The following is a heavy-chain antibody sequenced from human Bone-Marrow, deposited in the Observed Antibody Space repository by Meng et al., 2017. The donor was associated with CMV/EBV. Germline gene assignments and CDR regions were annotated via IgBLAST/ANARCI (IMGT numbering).Heavy chain of an antibody. Sequence: SELVSSWSASHPFIGYYMHWVRQAPGQGLEWMGWINPNSGGTNYAQKFQGRVTMTRDTSISTAYMELSRLRSDDTAVYYCAREGAWVATIDYYYYYGMDVWGQGTTVTVSS. CDR3: AREGAWVATIDYYYYYGMDV. CDR1: SHPFIGYY. V-gene: IGHV1-2*02. CDR2: INPNSGGT. D-gene: IGHD5-12*01. J-gene: IGHJ6*02.